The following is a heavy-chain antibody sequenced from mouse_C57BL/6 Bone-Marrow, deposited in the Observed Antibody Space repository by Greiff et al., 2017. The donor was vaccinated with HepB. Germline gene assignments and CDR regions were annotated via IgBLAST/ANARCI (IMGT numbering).Heavy chain of an antibody. Sequence: VQLKESGPGLVAPSQSLSITCTVSGFSLTSYGVHWVRQPPGKGLEWLVVIWSDGSTTYNSALKSRLSISKDNSKSQVFLKMNSLQTDDTAMYYCARQMTTVAHYYAMDYWGQGTSVTVSS. V-gene: IGHV2-6-1*01. J-gene: IGHJ4*01. CDR2: IWSDGST. D-gene: IGHD1-1*01. CDR3: ARQMTTVAHYYAMDY. CDR1: GFSLTSYG.